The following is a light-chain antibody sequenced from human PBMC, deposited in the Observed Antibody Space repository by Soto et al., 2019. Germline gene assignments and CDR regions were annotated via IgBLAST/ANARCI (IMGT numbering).Light chain of an antibody. V-gene: IGLV2-14*03. CDR3: SSYTNKDTLL. CDR1: SSDVGGYDH. CDR2: DVT. J-gene: IGLJ3*02. Sequence: QSALTQPVSVSGSPGQSITISCTGTSSDVGGYDHVSWYQQHPGKAPKLIIYDVTVRPSGISRRFSGSKSDNTASLAVSGLQPEDEADYYCSSYTNKDTLLFGGGTKVTVL.